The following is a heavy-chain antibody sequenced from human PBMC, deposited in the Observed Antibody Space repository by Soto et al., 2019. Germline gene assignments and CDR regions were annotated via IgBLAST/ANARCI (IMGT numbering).Heavy chain of an antibody. J-gene: IGHJ3*01. V-gene: IGHV3-53*01. CDR1: GLTISGKKY. Sequence: DVQLVESGGGVIQPGESLRLSCAAFGLTISGKKYVAWVRHAPGKGLEWVSALYDVDGSFYADSVKGRFTTSSDSSKTTVYLQMNDLRPDDTAVYYCATWHEREHAYDVWGQGTTVTVSS. CDR3: ATWHEREHAYDV. D-gene: IGHD1-1*01. CDR2: LYDVDGS.